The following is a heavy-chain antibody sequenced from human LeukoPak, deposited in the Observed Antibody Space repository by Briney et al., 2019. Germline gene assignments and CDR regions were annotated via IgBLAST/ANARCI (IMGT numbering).Heavy chain of an antibody. CDR1: GGSISSSSYY. CDR3: ARLWRAAIDY. Sequence: SETLSLTCTVSGGSISSSSYYWGWIRQPPGKGLEWIGSIYYSGSTYYNPSLKSRVTISADTSKNQFSLKPNSVTAADTAVYYCARLWRAAIDYGGQGTLVTVSS. J-gene: IGHJ4*02. D-gene: IGHD1-1*01. CDR2: IYYSGST. V-gene: IGHV4-39*01.